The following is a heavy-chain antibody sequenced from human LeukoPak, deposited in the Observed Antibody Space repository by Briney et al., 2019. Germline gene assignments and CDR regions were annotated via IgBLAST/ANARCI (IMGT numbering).Heavy chain of an antibody. CDR2: ISGSGHLI. CDR1: GFTFSAYA. J-gene: IGHJ3*01. Sequence: PGGSLRLSCGASGFTFSAYAMVWVRQAPGRGLEWVSGISGSGHLIYYADSVKDRFAISRDNSKNTLYLQMTSLRAEDAAMYYCAKDPNGDSVGAFDSWGQGTKVIVSS. CDR3: AKDPNGDSVGAFDS. V-gene: IGHV3-23*01. D-gene: IGHD4-17*01.